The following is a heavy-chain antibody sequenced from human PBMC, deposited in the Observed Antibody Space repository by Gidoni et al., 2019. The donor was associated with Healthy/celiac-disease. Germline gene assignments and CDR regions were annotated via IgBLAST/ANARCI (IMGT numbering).Heavy chain of an antibody. V-gene: IGHV4-34*01. J-gene: IGHJ4*02. CDR1: VGSFSGYY. CDR3: ASSVEMATITGY. Sequence: VQLQPWVAVLLTPSETLSLTCAVYVGSFSGYYWSWIRQPPGKGLEWIGEINHSGSTNYNPFLKSRVTISVDTYKNQFSLKLSSVTAADTAVYYCASSVEMATITGYWGQGTLVTVSS. D-gene: IGHD5-12*01. CDR2: INHSGST.